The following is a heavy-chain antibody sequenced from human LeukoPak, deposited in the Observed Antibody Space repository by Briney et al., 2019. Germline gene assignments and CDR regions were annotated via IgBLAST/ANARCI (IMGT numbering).Heavy chain of an antibody. CDR2: ISPTGSTT. CDR1: GFSFSGHW. CDR3: ARGPNSNWSGLDF. Sequence: GGSLRLSCTASGFSFSGHWMHWARQLPGKGLVWVSRISPTGSTTSYADSVKGRFTVSRDNAKNTLYLQVNNLRAEDTAVYYSARGPNSNWSGLDFWGQGTLLTVSS. V-gene: IGHV3-74*01. D-gene: IGHD6-6*01. J-gene: IGHJ4*02.